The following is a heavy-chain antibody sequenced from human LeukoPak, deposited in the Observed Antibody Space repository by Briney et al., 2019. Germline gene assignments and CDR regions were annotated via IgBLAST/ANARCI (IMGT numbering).Heavy chain of an antibody. V-gene: IGHV3-7*01. J-gene: IGHJ4*02. CDR2: IKQDGSEK. Sequence: GGSLRLSCTASGFTFSSYWMNWVRQAPGKGLEWVANIKQDGSEKYYVDSVKGRFTISRDNAKNSLYLQMNSLRAEDTAVYFCARAHIVLMSSAVDYLDYWGQGTLVTVSS. CDR1: GFTFSSYW. D-gene: IGHD2-8*01. CDR3: ARAHIVLMSSAVDYLDY.